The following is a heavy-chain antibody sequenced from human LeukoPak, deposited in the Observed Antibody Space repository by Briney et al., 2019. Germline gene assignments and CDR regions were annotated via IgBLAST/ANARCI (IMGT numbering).Heavy chain of an antibody. D-gene: IGHD2-2*01. CDR3: ARGYCSSATCRHFDY. J-gene: IGHJ4*02. CDR2: ISVYNGNT. CDR1: GYAFTNYV. V-gene: IGHV1-18*01. Sequence: GASVKVSCKASGYAFTNYVISWVRQAPGQGLEWMGWISVYNGNTNYAQKLQGRVTMTADTSTTTAYMELRSLRSDDTAVYYCARGYCSSATCRHFDYWGQGALVTVSS.